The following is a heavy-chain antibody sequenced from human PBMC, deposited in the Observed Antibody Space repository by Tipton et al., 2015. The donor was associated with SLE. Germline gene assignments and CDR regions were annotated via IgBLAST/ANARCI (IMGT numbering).Heavy chain of an antibody. CDR3: ARGLHYGMDV. CDR2: IYYSGST. V-gene: IGHV4-39*07. CDR1: GGSICSNNYY. Sequence: TLSLTCTVSGGSICSNNYYWGWIRQPPGKGLEWIGSIYYSGSTYYNPSLKSRVTISVDTSKNQFSLKLSSVTAADTAVYYCARGLHYGMDVWGQGTTVTVSS. J-gene: IGHJ6*02.